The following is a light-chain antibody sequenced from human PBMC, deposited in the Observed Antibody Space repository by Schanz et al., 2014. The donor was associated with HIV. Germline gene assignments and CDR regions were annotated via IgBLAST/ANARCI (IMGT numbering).Light chain of an antibody. CDR2: KAS. V-gene: IGKV1-5*03. CDR3: QQYNSISRT. J-gene: IGKJ1*01. CDR1: QSITTS. Sequence: DIQMTQSPSTLSASVGDRVTITCRASQSITTSLAWYQQKPGKAPKLLIYKASSLESGVPSRFSGSGSGTEFTLTISSLQPDDFATYYCQQYNSISRTFGQGTKVEIK.